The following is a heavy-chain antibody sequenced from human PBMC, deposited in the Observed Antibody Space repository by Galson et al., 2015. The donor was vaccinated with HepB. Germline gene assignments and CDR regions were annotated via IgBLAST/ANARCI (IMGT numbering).Heavy chain of an antibody. CDR2: INPNSGSA. V-gene: IGHV1-2*04. D-gene: IGHD2-21*01. Sequence: SVKVSCKASGYTFIDYYIHWVRQAPGQGLEWMGWINPNSGSAHYAQRFQGWITLTRETSVTTSYLELNSLRRDDTAVYYCARGYCGGGSCSSVGYFWGQGTLVIASS. J-gene: IGHJ1*01. CDR1: GYTFIDYY. CDR3: ARGYCGGGSCSSVGYF.